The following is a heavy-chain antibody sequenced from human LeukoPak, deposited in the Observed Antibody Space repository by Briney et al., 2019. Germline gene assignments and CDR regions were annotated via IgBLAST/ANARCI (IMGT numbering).Heavy chain of an antibody. CDR3: ARDIVDDFWSGHQQGY. J-gene: IGHJ4*02. CDR2: INPNSGGT. CDR1: GYTFTGYY. D-gene: IGHD3-3*01. Sequence: ASVKVSCKASGYTFTGYYMHWVRQAPRHGLEWVGWINPNSGGTNYAQKFQGSVTMTRDTSISTAYMELSMLRSDDTAVYYCARDIVDDFWSGHQQGYWGQGTLVTVSS. V-gene: IGHV1-2*02.